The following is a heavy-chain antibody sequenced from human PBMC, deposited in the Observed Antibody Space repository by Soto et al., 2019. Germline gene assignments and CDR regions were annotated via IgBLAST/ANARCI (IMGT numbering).Heavy chain of an antibody. V-gene: IGHV3-11*04. CDR2: ISSSSSTI. Sequence: GGSLRLSCAASGFTFSDYYMSWIRQAPGKGLEWVSYISSSSSTIYYADSVKGRFTISRDNAKNSLYLQMNSLRAEDTAAYYSATPRSENDFDYWGQGTLVTVS. D-gene: IGHD2-15*01. CDR1: GFTFSDYY. J-gene: IGHJ4*02. CDR3: ATPRSENDFDY.